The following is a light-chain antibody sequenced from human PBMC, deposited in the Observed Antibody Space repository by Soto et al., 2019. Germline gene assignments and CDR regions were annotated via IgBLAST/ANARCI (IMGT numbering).Light chain of an antibody. V-gene: IGKV3-20*01. CDR3: QQYGSSPIT. CDR2: GAS. Sequence: IVLPQSPGTLSLSPGERATLSCMASQSVSNNYLAWYQQKPGQAPRLLIYGASNRATGIPDRFSGSGSGTDFTLTISRLEPEDFAVYYCQQYGSSPITFGQGTRLE. J-gene: IGKJ5*01. CDR1: QSVSNNY.